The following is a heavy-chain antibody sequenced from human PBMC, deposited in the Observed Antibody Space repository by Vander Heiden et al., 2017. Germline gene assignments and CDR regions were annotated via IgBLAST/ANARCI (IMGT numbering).Heavy chain of an antibody. V-gene: IGHV4-59*08. CDR2: IYYSGST. CDR1: GGSISSYY. CDR3: ARLVVGGDYYYYGMDV. D-gene: IGHD1-26*01. Sequence: QVQLQESGPGLVKPSETLSLTCTVSGGSISSYYWSWIRQPPGKGLEWIGYIYYSGSTNYNPSLKSRVTISVDTSKNQFSLKLSSVTAADTAVYYCARLVVGGDYYYYGMDVWGQGTTVTVSS. J-gene: IGHJ6*02.